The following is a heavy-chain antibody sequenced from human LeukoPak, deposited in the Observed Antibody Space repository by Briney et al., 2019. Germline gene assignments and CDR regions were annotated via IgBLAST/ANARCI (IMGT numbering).Heavy chain of an antibody. Sequence: GGSLRLSCATSGFNFDRYTIHWVRHAPGKGLEWVSLAGWAGGTTFYSDSVRGRFTISRDSGRKSVYLQMNSLTTDDTAFYFCAKELDTMFFDYWGQGALVTVSS. J-gene: IGHJ4*02. CDR2: AGWAGGTT. CDR3: AKELDTMFFDY. V-gene: IGHV3-43*01. CDR1: GFNFDRYT. D-gene: IGHD3-10*02.